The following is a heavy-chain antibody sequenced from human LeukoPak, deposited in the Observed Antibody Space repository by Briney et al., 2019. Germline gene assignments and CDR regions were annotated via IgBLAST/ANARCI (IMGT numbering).Heavy chain of an antibody. J-gene: IGHJ1*01. CDR1: GFTFNIYS. CDR3: ARDASYCSGGSCCNGEYLQY. CDR2: ISYDGSQK. D-gene: IGHD2-15*01. V-gene: IGHV3-30*04. Sequence: GSLRLSCAASGFTFNIYSMHWVRQAPGKGLEWMSIISYDGSQKYYADSVKGRFTISRDNSKNTLYLQMNSLRAEDTAVYYCARDASYCSGGSCCNGEYLQYWGQGTLVTVSS.